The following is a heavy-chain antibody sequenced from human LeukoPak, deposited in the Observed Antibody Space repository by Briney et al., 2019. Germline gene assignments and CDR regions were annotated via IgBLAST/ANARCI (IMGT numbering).Heavy chain of an antibody. CDR2: INPSGGST. J-gene: IGHJ4*02. D-gene: IGHD6-19*01. CDR1: GYTFTSCF. CDR3: ARGPYSGDWHFDF. Sequence: ASVKVSCKASGYTFTSCFIHWVRQAPGQGLEWMGVINPSGGSTSYAQKFQGRVTMTRDTSTSTVSRELSSLRFEDTAVYYCARGPYSGDWHFDFWGQGTLVTVSS. V-gene: IGHV1-46*01.